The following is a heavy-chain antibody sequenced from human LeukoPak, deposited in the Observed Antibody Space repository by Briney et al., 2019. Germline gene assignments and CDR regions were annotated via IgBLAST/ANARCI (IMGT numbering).Heavy chain of an antibody. CDR3: ARDVRYASGWSTPES. CDR2: IYSSGSD. CDR1: GGSISDHY. V-gene: IGHV4-4*07. J-gene: IGHJ5*02. D-gene: IGHD6-19*01. Sequence: SDTLSLPYTVSGGSISDHYWSWIRQPSPKGLEWIGRIYSSGSDKYRPSLKSRVSMSVDTSNNYFSLNLTSVTAADTALYFCARDVRYASGWSTPESWGQGILVTVSS.